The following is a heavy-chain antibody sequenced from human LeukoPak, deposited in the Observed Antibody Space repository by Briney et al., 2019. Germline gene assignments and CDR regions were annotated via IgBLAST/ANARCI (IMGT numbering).Heavy chain of an antibody. CDR1: GYTFTGFH. D-gene: IGHD3-16*01. CDR3: TTSPGDPFDY. J-gene: IGHJ4*02. V-gene: IGHV1-2*02. CDR2: INPNSGDT. Sequence: ASVKVSCKASGYTFTGFHIHWVRQAPGQGLEYMGWINPNSGDTNYAQKFQGRVTMTRDTSIGTAYMELSSLRFDDTAVYYCTTSPGDPFDYWGQGTLVTVSS.